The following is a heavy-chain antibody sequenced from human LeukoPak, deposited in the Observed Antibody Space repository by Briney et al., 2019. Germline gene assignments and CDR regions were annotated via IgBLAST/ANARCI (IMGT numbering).Heavy chain of an antibody. CDR2: ISAYNGNT. CDR1: GYTFTSYG. V-gene: IGHV1-18*01. Sequence: ASVKVSFKASGYTFTSYGISWVRQAPGQGLEWMGWISAYNGNTNYAQKLQGRVTMTTDTSTSTAYMELRSLRFDDTAVYYCARSPPLTYDSSGYRLPFDYWGQGTLVTVSS. CDR3: ARSPPLTYDSSGYRLPFDY. D-gene: IGHD3-22*01. J-gene: IGHJ4*02.